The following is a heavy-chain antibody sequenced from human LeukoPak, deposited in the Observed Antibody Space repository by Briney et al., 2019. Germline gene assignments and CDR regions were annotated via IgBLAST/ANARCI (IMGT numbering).Heavy chain of an antibody. Sequence: SETLSLTCAVYGGSFSGYYWSWIRQPPGKGLECIGEINHSGSTNYNPSLKSRVTISVDTSKNQFSLKLSSVTAADTAVYYCARGEDIADRYYDYYMMDVWGKGTTVTVSS. CDR3: ARGEDIADRYYDYYMMDV. D-gene: IGHD5-12*01. V-gene: IGHV4-34*01. CDR1: GGSFSGYY. J-gene: IGHJ6*04. CDR2: INHSGST.